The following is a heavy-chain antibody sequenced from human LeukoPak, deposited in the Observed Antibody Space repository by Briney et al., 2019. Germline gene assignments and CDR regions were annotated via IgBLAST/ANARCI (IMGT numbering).Heavy chain of an antibody. CDR1: GYSFTSYW. Sequence: KISCKGSGYSFTSYWIGWVRQMPGKGLEWMVVIYPGDSDTRYSPSFQGQVTISVDKSTSTAYLQWISLRASDTAMYYCARGPHYDFLTGYYSSHFDYWGQGTLVSVSS. D-gene: IGHD3-9*01. V-gene: IGHV5-51*01. CDR3: ARGPHYDFLTGYYSSHFDY. CDR2: IYPGDSDT. J-gene: IGHJ4*02.